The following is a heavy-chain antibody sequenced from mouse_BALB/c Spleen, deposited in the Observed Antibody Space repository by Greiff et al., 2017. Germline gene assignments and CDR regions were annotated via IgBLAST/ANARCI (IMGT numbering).Heavy chain of an antibody. J-gene: IGHJ3*01. CDR1: GYAFSSYW. CDR3: ARYGNYGAWFAY. Sequence: QVQLQQSGAELVRPGSSVKISCKASGYAFSSYWMNWVKQRPGQGLEWIGQIYPGDGDTNYNGKFKGKATLTADKSSSTAYMQLSSLTSEDSAVYVCARYGNYGAWFAYWGQGTLVTVSA. D-gene: IGHD2-1*01. CDR2: IYPGDGDT. V-gene: IGHV1-80*01.